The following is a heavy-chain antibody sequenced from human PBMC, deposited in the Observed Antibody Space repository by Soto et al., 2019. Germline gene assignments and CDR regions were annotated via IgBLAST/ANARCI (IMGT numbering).Heavy chain of an antibody. D-gene: IGHD3-9*01. CDR1: GYTLTTSDD. V-gene: IGHV1-8*01. CDR3: ARGSEVTYYDILTGLTSDY. CDR2: MNPNSGNT. Sequence: ASVKVSCKASGYTLTTSDDINWVRQATGQGFEWLGWMNPNSGNTGYAQKFQGRVTLTRDTSISTAYMELSSLRSDDTAVYYCARGSEVTYYDILTGLTSDYWGQGTLVTVSS. J-gene: IGHJ4*02.